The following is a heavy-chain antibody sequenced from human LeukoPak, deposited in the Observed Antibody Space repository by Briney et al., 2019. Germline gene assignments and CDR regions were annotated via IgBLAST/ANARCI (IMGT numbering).Heavy chain of an antibody. CDR2: INHSGST. V-gene: IGHV4-34*01. CDR3: ARHRHYDSSGYDGGADY. CDR1: GGSFSGYY. J-gene: IGHJ4*02. D-gene: IGHD3-22*01. Sequence: SETLSLTCAVYGGSFSGYYWSWIRQPPGKGLEWIGEINHSGSTNYNPSLKSRVTISVDTSKNQLSLKLSSVTAADTAVYYCARHRHYDSSGYDGGADYWGQGTLVTVSS.